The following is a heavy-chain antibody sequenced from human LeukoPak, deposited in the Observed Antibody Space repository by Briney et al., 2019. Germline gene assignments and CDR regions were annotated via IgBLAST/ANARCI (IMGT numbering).Heavy chain of an antibody. CDR2: IRYDGSNK. CDR3: AREDIVATIFYYFDY. D-gene: IGHD5-12*01. V-gene: IGHV3-30*02. Sequence: PGGSLRLSCAASGFTFSSYGMHWVRQAPGKGLEWVAFIRYDGSNKYHADSVKGRFTISRDNSKNTLYLQMNSLRAEDTAVYYCAREDIVATIFYYFDYWGQGTLVTVSS. CDR1: GFTFSSYG. J-gene: IGHJ4*02.